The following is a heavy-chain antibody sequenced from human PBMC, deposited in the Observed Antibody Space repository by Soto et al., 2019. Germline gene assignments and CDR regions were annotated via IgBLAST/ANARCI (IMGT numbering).Heavy chain of an antibody. Sequence: SETLSLTCIVSGGSISSYYWRWIRQPAGKGLEWIGRIYTSGSTNYNPSLKSRVTMALDTSKNQFSLKLSSVTAADTAVYYCAREPLELLHGDGAFDIWGQGTMVTVS. D-gene: IGHD1-7*01. J-gene: IGHJ3*02. CDR2: IYTSGST. V-gene: IGHV4-4*07. CDR3: AREPLELLHGDGAFDI. CDR1: GGSISSYY.